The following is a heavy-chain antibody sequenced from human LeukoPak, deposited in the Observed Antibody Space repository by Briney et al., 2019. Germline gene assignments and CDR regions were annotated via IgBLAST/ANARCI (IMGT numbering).Heavy chain of an antibody. CDR1: GFSFSTYS. CDR3: ARDTYGSGNYYNAPLDY. CDR2: ISSGGSTI. Sequence: GGPLRLSCATSGFSFSTYSMNWVRQAPGKGLEWVSYISSGGSTIYYADSVKGRFTISRDNAKNSLYLQMNSLRAEDTAMYYCARDTYGSGNYYNAPLDYWGQGTLVTVSS. J-gene: IGHJ4*02. V-gene: IGHV3-48*01. D-gene: IGHD3-10*01.